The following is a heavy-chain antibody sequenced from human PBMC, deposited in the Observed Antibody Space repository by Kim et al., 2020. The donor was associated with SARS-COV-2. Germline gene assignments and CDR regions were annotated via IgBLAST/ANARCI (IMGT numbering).Heavy chain of an antibody. J-gene: IGHJ6*03. CDR2: IKSKTDGGTT. CDR3: TTDPEYSSSPRYYYYYYYMDV. V-gene: IGHV3-15*01. CDR1: GFTFSNAW. Sequence: GGSLRLSCAASGFTFSNAWMSWVRQAPGKGLEWVGRIKSKTDGGTTDYAAPVKGRFTISRDDSKNTLYLQMNSLKTEDTAVYYCTTDPEYSSSPRYYYYYYYMDVWGKGTTVTVSS. D-gene: IGHD6-6*01.